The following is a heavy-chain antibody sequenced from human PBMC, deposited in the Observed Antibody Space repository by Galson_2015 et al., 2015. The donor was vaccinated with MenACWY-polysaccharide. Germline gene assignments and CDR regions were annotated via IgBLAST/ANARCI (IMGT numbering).Heavy chain of an antibody. CDR3: STGVGVTTGFDY. CDR1: GFIFSNAW. D-gene: IGHD4-11*01. V-gene: IGHV3-15*01. J-gene: IGHJ4*02. CDR2: TKSKPNGWTI. Sequence: SLRLSCAGSGFIFSNAWMNWVRPAPGKGLEWVGRTKSKPNGWTIEYAAPVKVRFTISKDDSKNQVYVQMNSLKTEDTAVYYCSTGVGVTTGFDYWGQGALVTVSS.